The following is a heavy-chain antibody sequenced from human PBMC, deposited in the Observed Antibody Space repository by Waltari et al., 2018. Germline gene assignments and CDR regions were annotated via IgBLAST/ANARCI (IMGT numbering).Heavy chain of an antibody. CDR2: LFPGDSDT. Sequence: EVQLVQSGAEVKKPGESLRISCKGSGYTFSIYWIAWVRQVPGKGLEWMGILFPGDSDTRYSPSFQGQVTISADKSISTVYLQWSSLKASDTAIYYCARGRSGSYPDWGQGTLVTVSS. J-gene: IGHJ4*02. V-gene: IGHV5-51*01. D-gene: IGHD1-26*01. CDR1: GYTFSIYW. CDR3: ARGRSGSYPD.